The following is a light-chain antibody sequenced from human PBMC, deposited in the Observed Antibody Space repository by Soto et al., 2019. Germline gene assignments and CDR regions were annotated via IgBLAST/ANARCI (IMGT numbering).Light chain of an antibody. CDR3: QQDGSSPGT. CDR1: QSVSSSY. J-gene: IGKJ1*01. CDR2: GAS. Sequence: EIVWTQYPGTLSLSPGERATLSCRASQSVSSSYLAWYQQKPGQAPRLLIYGASLRATGIPDRFSGSGSGTDFTLTISRLEPEDFAVYYGQQDGSSPGTFGQRTKVEIK. V-gene: IGKV3-20*01.